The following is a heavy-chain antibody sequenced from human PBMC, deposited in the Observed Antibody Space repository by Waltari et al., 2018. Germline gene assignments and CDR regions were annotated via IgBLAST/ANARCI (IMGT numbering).Heavy chain of an antibody. D-gene: IGHD2-21*01. Sequence: QVQLQESGPGLVKPSQTLSLTCAVSGASISSRNYWTWIRQPAGKGREWIGLLYTSGSTNYNPSLKSRVTISVDASKNQFSLKLSSVTAADTAVYYCARPQGLTPLHFLDIWGQGTMVTVSS. J-gene: IGHJ3*02. CDR2: LYTSGST. V-gene: IGHV4-61*02. CDR3: ARPQGLTPLHFLDI. CDR1: GASISSRNY.